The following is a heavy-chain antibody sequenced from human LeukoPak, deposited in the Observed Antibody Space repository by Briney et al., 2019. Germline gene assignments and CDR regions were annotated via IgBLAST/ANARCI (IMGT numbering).Heavy chain of an antibody. V-gene: IGHV3-15*01. Sequence: NSGGSLRLSCAGSRLPFSIAWVTWVRQAPGKGLEWVGRIKSRADGGTTDYAAPVKGRFAISRDDSKNTVYLQMNSLRTEDTAVYYCTTPVHYSDSRFDFWGQGTLVTVSS. CDR3: TTPVHYSDSRFDF. D-gene: IGHD3-22*01. J-gene: IGHJ4*02. CDR1: RLPFSIAW. CDR2: IKSRADGGTT.